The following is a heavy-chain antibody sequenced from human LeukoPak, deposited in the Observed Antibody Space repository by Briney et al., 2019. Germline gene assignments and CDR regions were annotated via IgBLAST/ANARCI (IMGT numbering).Heavy chain of an antibody. CDR3: ASKIAVTNWFDP. CDR2: ISAYNGNT. CDR1: GYTFTSYG. D-gene: IGHD6-19*01. V-gene: IGHV1-18*01. Sequence: ASVKVSCKASGYTFTSYGISWVRQAPGQGLEWMGWISAYNGNTNYAQKLQGRVTMTTGTSTSTAYMELRSLRSDDTAVYYCASKIAVTNWFDPWGQGTLVTVSS. J-gene: IGHJ5*02.